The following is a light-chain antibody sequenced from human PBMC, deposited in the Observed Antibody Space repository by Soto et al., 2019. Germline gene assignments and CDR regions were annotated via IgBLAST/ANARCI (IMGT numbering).Light chain of an antibody. Sequence: EIVLTQSPDTLSLSPGERATLSCRASQSVSGSHLAWYQQKSGQSPRLLIYDASTRATGIPDRFSGSGSGTDFTLIFSRLEPEDFAVYYCQQYATFGTFGQGTKVEIK. CDR3: QQYATFGT. CDR2: DAS. J-gene: IGKJ1*01. CDR1: QSVSGSH. V-gene: IGKV3-20*01.